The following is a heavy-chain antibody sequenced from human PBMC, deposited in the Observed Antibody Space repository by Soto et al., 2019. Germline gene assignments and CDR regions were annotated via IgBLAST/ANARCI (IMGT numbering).Heavy chain of an antibody. V-gene: IGHV3-23*01. Sequence: EVQLLESGGGLVQPGGSLRLSCAASGFTFSSYAMSWVRQAPGKGLEWISAISGSGGSTYYADSVKGRFTISRDNSKNTLYLQMNSLRAEDTAVYYCAKDPNRGYSYGRDYWGQGTLVTVSS. J-gene: IGHJ4*02. CDR3: AKDPNRGYSYGRDY. CDR1: GFTFSSYA. CDR2: ISGSGGST. D-gene: IGHD5-18*01.